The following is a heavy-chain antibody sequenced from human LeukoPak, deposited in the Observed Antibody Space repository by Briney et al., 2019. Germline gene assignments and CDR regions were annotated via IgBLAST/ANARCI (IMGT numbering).Heavy chain of an antibody. Sequence: PGGSLRLSCAASGFTFSNCAMSWVRQAPGKGLEWVSDISGSGGTTYYTGSVKGRSTISRDNSKNTLYLQMNSLRAGDTAVYYCAKGGYSSSWSYYFDHWGQGTLVTVSS. CDR3: AKGGYSSSWSYYFDH. CDR1: GFTFSNCA. CDR2: ISGSGGTT. D-gene: IGHD6-13*01. V-gene: IGHV3-23*01. J-gene: IGHJ4*02.